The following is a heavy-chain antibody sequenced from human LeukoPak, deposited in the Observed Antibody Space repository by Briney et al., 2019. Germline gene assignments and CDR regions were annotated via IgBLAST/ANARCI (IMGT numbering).Heavy chain of an antibody. J-gene: IGHJ6*02. D-gene: IGHD3-22*01. CDR3: ARVRISMIVVAYGMDV. V-gene: IGHV4-34*01. CDR1: GGSFNGYY. CDR2: INHSGST. Sequence: SETLSLTCAVYGGSFNGYYWSWIRQPPGKGLEWIGEINHSGSTNYNPSLKSRVTISVDTSKNQFSLKLSSVTAADTAVYYCARVRISMIVVAYGMDVWGQGTMATVSS.